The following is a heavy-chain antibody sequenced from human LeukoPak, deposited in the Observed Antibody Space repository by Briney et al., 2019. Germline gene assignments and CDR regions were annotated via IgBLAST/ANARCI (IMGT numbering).Heavy chain of an antibody. CDR3: ASRLSSNWYWYFDL. CDR2: IGTAGDT. V-gene: IGHV3-13*01. J-gene: IGHJ2*01. CDR1: GFTFSNYD. Sequence: PGGSLRLSCAASGFTFSNYDMHWVRQPTGKPLEWVSAIGTAGDTYYADSVKGRFTISRDDSKNTLYLQMNSLRAEDTAVYYCASRLSSNWYWYFDLWGRGTLVTVSS. D-gene: IGHD6-13*01.